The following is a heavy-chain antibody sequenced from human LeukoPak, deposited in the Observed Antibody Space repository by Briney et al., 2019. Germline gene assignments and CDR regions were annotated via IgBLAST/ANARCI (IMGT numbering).Heavy chain of an antibody. V-gene: IGHV3-15*01. CDR3: TTENSMIVVTLTDY. Sequence: GGPLRLSCAASGFTFSNAWMSWVRQAPGKGLEWVGRIKSKTDGGTTDYAAPVKGRFTISRDDSKNTLYLQMNSLKTEDTAVYYCTTENSMIVVTLTDYWGQGTLVTVSS. CDR2: IKSKTDGGTT. CDR1: GFTFSNAW. J-gene: IGHJ4*02. D-gene: IGHD3-22*01.